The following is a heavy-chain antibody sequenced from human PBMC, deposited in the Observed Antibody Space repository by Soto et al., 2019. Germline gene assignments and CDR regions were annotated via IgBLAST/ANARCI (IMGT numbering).Heavy chain of an antibody. CDR3: ARGGEYYDFWSGYPKPYYYYYMDV. J-gene: IGHJ6*03. CDR1: GGSISSYF. V-gene: IGHV4-59*01. D-gene: IGHD3-3*01. Sequence: PSETLSLTCTVSGGSISSYFWSWIRQPPGKGLEWIGYIYYSGSTNYNPSLKSRVTISVDTSKNQFSLKLSSVTAADTAVYYCARGGEYYDFWSGYPKPYYYYYMDVWGKGTTVTVSS. CDR2: IYYSGST.